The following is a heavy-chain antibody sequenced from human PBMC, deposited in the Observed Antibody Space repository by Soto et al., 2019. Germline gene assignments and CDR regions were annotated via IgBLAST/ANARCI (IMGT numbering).Heavy chain of an antibody. CDR2: INPSGGST. CDR1: GYTFTSYY. CDR3: AREDIVVVVAAREYYFDY. D-gene: IGHD2-15*01. Sequence: GASVKASCKASGYTFTSYYMHWVRQAPGQGLEWMGIINPSGGSTSYAQKFQGRVTMTRDTSTSTVYMELSSLRSEDTAVYYCAREDIVVVVAAREYYFDYWGQGTLVTVSS. V-gene: IGHV1-46*03. J-gene: IGHJ4*02.